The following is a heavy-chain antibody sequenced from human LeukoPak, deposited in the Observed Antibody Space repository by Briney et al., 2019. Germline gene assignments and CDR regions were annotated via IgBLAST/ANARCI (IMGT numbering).Heavy chain of an antibody. J-gene: IGHJ3*02. Sequence: AGAFLRLSCAASGFTFSGSTMHWVRQASGKGLEWVGRIPSKANSYATAYAASVKGRFTISRDDSKNTAYLQMNSLKTEDTAVYYCTGGYYDILTGYYIRAFDIWGQGTMVTVSA. CDR2: IPSKANSYAT. V-gene: IGHV3-73*01. CDR3: TGGYYDILTGYYIRAFDI. D-gene: IGHD3-9*01. CDR1: GFTFSGST.